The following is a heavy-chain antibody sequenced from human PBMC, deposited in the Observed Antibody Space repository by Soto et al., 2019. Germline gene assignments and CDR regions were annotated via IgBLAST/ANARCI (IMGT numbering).Heavy chain of an antibody. CDR1: GFFFQNYA. CDR2: IFYDGSND. CDR3: ARAMTMTLARIFGMDV. D-gene: IGHD3-3*01. Sequence: GSLRLSCAGSGFFFQNYAMHWVRLAPGKGLEWVAYIFYDGSNDNYADSVKGRFTVSRDNSEGMMYLQMNNLRVADTGVYFCARAMTMTLARIFGMDVWGLGTTVTVSS. J-gene: IGHJ6*02. V-gene: IGHV3-33*01.